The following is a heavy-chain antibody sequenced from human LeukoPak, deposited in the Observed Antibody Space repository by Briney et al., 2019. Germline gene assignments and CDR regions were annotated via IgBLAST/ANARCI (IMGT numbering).Heavy chain of an antibody. CDR1: GLTFSSYA. CDR3: ARDQYRGWPYYFDY. CDR2: ISYDGSNK. D-gene: IGHD6-19*01. Sequence: PGGSLRLSCAASGLTFSSYAMHWVRQAPGKGLEWVAVISYDGSNKYYGDSVKGRFTISRDNSKNTLYLQMNSLKAEDTAMYYCARDQYRGWPYYFDYWGQGTLVTVSS. V-gene: IGHV3-30-3*01. J-gene: IGHJ4*02.